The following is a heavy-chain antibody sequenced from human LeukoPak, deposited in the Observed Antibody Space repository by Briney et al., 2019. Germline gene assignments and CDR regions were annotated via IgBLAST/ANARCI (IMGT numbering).Heavy chain of an antibody. CDR3: AKMLGFCTSISCYFYFDL. V-gene: IGHV3-23*01. Sequence: PGGSLRLSCAASGFTFSSYWMHWVRQAPGKGLEWVSTISGGGGTTYYADSVKGRFTISRDNSKDTLYLQMNSLRAEDTAVYYCAKMLGFCTSISCYFYFDLWGRGTLVTVSS. CDR2: ISGGGGTT. CDR1: GFTFSSYW. D-gene: IGHD2-2*01. J-gene: IGHJ2*01.